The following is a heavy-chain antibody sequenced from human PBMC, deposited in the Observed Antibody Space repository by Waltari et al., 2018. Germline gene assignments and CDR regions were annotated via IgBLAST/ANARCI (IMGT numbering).Heavy chain of an antibody. CDR2: IYYRESP. CDR1: GGSISSYF. CDR3: ARSRYCTGGLCYPEYFQQ. Sequence: QVQLQESGPGLVKPSETLSLTCIVSGGSISSYFWSWIRQSPGKGLEWIGNIYYRESPNYNPSLKGRVTISVDTSKNQFSLKMSSVTAADTAVYFCARSRYCTGGLCYPEYFQQWGQGTLVTVSS. J-gene: IGHJ1*01. D-gene: IGHD2-8*02. V-gene: IGHV4-59*01.